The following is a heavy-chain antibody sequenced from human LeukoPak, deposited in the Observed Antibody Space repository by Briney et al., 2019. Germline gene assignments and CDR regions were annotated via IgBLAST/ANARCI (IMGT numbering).Heavy chain of an antibody. CDR1: GGSISSYY. J-gene: IGHJ3*02. CDR3: ARDGGYCSGGSCYSDAFDI. Sequence: SETLSLTCTVSGGSISSYYWSWIRQPPGKGLEWIGYTYYSGSTNYNPSLKSRVTISVDTSKNQFSLKLSSVTAADTAVYYCARDGGYCSGGSCYSDAFDIWGQGTMVTVSS. V-gene: IGHV4-59*01. D-gene: IGHD2-15*01. CDR2: TYYSGST.